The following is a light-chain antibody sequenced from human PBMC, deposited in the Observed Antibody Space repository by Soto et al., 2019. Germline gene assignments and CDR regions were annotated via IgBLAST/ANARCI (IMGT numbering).Light chain of an antibody. J-gene: IGKJ1*01. CDR3: QQYYSAPWT. V-gene: IGKV4-1*01. Sequence: DIVLTQSPDSLAVSLGERATINCKSSQSVLYSSNNKNYFAWYQQKPGQPPKLLIYWASIRESGVPDRFSGSGSGTDFTLTISSLQAEDVAVYYCQQYYSAPWTFGQGTKVEVK. CDR2: WAS. CDR1: QSVLYSSNNKNY.